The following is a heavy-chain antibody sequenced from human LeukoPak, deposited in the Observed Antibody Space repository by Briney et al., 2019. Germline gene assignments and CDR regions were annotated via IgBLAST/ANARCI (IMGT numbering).Heavy chain of an antibody. D-gene: IGHD7-27*01. J-gene: IGHJ4*02. Sequence: GGSLRLSCAASGFSFGDYTMHWVRQAPGKGLEWVSLINLNGVSSYYADSVKGRFTISRDNSKNSLYLQMNSLRSEGTALYFCVKDEDWGFSDWGQGTLVTVSS. V-gene: IGHV3-43*01. CDR2: INLNGVSS. CDR1: GFSFGDYT. CDR3: VKDEDWGFSD.